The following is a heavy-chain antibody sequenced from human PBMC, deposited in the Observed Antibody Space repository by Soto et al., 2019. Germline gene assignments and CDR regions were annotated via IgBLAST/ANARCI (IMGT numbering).Heavy chain of an antibody. CDR1: GFTFRDYA. CDR3: ARQGMAARKYYSTYLDV. Sequence: QVQLVESGGGVVQPGRSLRLSCAASGFTFRDYAMHWVRQAPGKGLEWVTLISSDATNKYLADSVKGRFTISRDHSKNTLYLQMNSLRVEDTGLYYCARQGMAARKYYSTYLDVWGQGTTVIV. CDR2: ISSDATNK. J-gene: IGHJ6*02. V-gene: IGHV3-30-3*01. D-gene: IGHD6-6*01.